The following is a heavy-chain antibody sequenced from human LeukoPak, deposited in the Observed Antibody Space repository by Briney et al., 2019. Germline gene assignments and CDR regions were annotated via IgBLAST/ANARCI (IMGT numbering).Heavy chain of an antibody. CDR1: GGSFSGYY. V-gene: IGHV4-34*01. J-gene: IGHJ3*02. CDR3: ARLPYNWNDADLGAFDI. D-gene: IGHD1-1*01. CDR2: INHSGST. Sequence: SETLSLTCAVYGGSFSGYYWSWIRQPPGKGLEWIGEINHSGSTNYNPSLKSRVTISVDTSKNQFSLKLSSVTAADTAVYYCARLPYNWNDADLGAFDIWGQGTMVTVSS.